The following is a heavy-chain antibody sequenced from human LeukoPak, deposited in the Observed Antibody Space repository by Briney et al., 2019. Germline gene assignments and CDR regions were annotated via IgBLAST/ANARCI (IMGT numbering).Heavy chain of an antibody. V-gene: IGHV3-48*01. J-gene: IGHJ4*02. D-gene: IGHD6-19*01. CDR3: ARAVGIAVAGTSIDY. Sequence: GGSLRLSCAASGFTFSTYSMNWVRQAPGKGLEWVSSISSSSSTIYYADSVKGRFTISRDNAKNSLYLQMNSLRAEDTAVYYCARAVGIAVAGTSIDYWGQGTLVTVSS. CDR1: GFTFSTYS. CDR2: ISSSSSTI.